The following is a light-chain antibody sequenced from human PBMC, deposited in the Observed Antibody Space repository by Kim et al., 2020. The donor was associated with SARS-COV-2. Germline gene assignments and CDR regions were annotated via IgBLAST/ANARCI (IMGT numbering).Light chain of an antibody. Sequence: SASVRGRVTITCRASHDISTWLAWYQQKPGKAPKFLIYDASSLESGVPSRFSGGGSGTEFTLTISSLQPDDFATYYCQQYNSYPYTFGQGTKLEI. CDR3: QQYNSYPYT. CDR1: HDISTW. J-gene: IGKJ2*01. V-gene: IGKV1-5*01. CDR2: DAS.